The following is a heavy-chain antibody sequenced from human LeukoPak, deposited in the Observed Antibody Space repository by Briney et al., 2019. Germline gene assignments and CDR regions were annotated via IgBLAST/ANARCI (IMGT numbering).Heavy chain of an antibody. CDR1: GYTFTSYG. V-gene: IGHV1-46*01. CDR3: MKRPYGSGSYYNGG. D-gene: IGHD3-10*01. J-gene: IGHJ4*02. CDR2: INPSGGST. Sequence: ASVKVSCKASGYTFTSYGITWVRQAPGQGLEWMGIINPSGGSTSYAQKFQGRVTMTRDMSKSTAYMELSSLTSEDTAVYYCMKRPYGSGSYYNGGWGQGTLVTVSS.